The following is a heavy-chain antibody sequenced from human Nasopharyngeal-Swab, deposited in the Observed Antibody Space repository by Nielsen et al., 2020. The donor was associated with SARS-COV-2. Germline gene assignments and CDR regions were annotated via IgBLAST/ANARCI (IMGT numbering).Heavy chain of an antibody. CDR3: ARGRHIVATILRYYYYMDV. CDR1: GGSFSGYY. J-gene: IGHJ6*03. D-gene: IGHD5-12*01. Sequence: SETLSLTCAVYGGSFSGYYWSWIRQPPGKGLEWIGEINHSGSTNYNLSLKSRVTISVDTSKNQFSLKLSSVTAADTAVYYCARGRHIVATILRYYYYMDVWGKGTTVTVSS. V-gene: IGHV4-34*01. CDR2: INHSGST.